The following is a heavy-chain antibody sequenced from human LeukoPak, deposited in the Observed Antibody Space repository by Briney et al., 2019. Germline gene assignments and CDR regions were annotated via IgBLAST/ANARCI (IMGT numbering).Heavy chain of an antibody. J-gene: IGHJ4*02. V-gene: IGHV1-8*01. D-gene: IGHD3-3*01. Sequence: GSSVNVSCKASGYTFTSYDMNWVRQATGQGRDGMGWMNPNSGNTGYAQKFHGRVTMTRNTPISTAYMELSSLRSEDTAVYYCARGVVRYAFWSGEQFDYWGQGTLVTVSS. CDR2: MNPNSGNT. CDR1: GYTFTSYD. CDR3: ARGVVRYAFWSGEQFDY.